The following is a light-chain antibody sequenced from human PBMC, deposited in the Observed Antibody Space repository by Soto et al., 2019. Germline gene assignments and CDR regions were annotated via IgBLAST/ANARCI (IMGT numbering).Light chain of an antibody. V-gene: IGKV3-20*01. CDR1: QSSTSSN. CDR2: GAS. CDR3: QLYGSSPPYT. Sequence: EIVLTQSPGTLSLSPRERATLSCRASQSSTSSNLAWYQQKPGQAPRLLIYGASSRATGIPDRFSGSGSATDFTLTISRLEPEDFAFYCCQLYGSSPPYTFGQGTKLEIK. J-gene: IGKJ2*01.